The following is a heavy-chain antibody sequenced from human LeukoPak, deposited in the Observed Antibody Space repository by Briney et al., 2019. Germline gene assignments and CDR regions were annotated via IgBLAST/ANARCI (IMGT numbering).Heavy chain of an antibody. CDR3: ARGHCSSTSCYRNWIDP. V-gene: IGHV4-59*11. Sequence: SETLSLTCTVSGGSISSHYWSWIRQPPGMGLEWIGYFYYSGSTNYNPSLSSRVTISVDTSKNQFSLKLTSMTAADTAVYYCARGHCSSTSCYRNWIDPWGQGTLVTVSS. CDR2: FYYSGST. J-gene: IGHJ5*02. CDR1: GGSISSHY. D-gene: IGHD2-2*01.